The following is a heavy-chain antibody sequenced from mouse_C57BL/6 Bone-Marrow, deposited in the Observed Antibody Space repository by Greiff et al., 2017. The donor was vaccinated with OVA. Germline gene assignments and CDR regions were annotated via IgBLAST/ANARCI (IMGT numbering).Heavy chain of an antibody. CDR1: GFTFSSYA. CDR2: ISSGGDYI. Sequence: EVKLMESGAGLVKPGGSLKLSCAASGFTFSSYAMSWVRQTPEKRLEWVAYISSGGDYIYYADTVKGRFTISRDNARNTLYLQMSSLKSEDTAMYYCTRDPYRSWFAYWGQGTLVTVSA. V-gene: IGHV5-9-1*02. CDR3: TRDPYRSWFAY. D-gene: IGHD2-10*01. J-gene: IGHJ3*01.